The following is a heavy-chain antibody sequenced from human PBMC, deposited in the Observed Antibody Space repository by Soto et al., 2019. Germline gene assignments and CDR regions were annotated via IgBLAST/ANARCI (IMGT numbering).Heavy chain of an antibody. CDR1: GYSSSSGYY. J-gene: IGHJ4*02. CDR2: IYRSGST. CDR3: ARGPANYYFDY. Sequence: SETLSLTCAVSGYSSSSGYYWGWIRQPPGEGLEWIGSIYRSGSTYYNPSLKSRVTISVDTSKNQLSLKLSSVTAADTALYYCARGPANYYFDYWGQGTLVTVSS. V-gene: IGHV4-38-2*01. D-gene: IGHD2-8*01.